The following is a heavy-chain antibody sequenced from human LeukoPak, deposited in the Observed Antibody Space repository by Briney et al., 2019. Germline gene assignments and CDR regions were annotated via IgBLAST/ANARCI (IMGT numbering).Heavy chain of an antibody. CDR2: ISSSSSYI. D-gene: IGHD3-22*01. CDR1: GFTFSSYS. V-gene: IGHV3-21*01. J-gene: IGHJ4*02. Sequence: PGGSLRLSCAASGFTFSSYSMNWVRQAPGKGLEWVSSISSSSSYIYYADSVKGRFTISRDNAKNSLYLQMNSLRAEDTAVYYCARDSDDSSGYYYVVFDYWGQGTLVTVSS. CDR3: ARDSDDSSGYYYVVFDY.